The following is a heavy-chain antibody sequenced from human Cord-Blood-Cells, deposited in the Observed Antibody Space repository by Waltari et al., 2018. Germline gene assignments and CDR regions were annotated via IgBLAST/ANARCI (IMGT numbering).Heavy chain of an antibody. CDR3: ARDKQAARDAFDI. CDR2: IKQDGSGK. D-gene: IGHD6-6*01. J-gene: IGHJ3*02. V-gene: IGHV3-7*01. Sequence: EVQLVESGGGLVQPGGSLRLSCAASGFTFSSYWMSWVRQAPGKGVEWVVNIKQDGSGKYFVYSVKGRFTISRDNAKNSLYLQMNSLRAEDTAVYYCARDKQAARDAFDIWGQGTMVTVSS. CDR1: GFTFSSYW.